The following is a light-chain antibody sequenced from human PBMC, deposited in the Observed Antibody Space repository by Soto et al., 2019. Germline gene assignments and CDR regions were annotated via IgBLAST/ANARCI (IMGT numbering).Light chain of an antibody. Sequence: DIVLTQSPATLSLSPGERATLSCRASQSVSSYLAWYQQKPGQAPRLLIYDASNRATGIPARFSGSGSGTDFTLTISSLEPEDFAVYYCQQRSKWPPYTFGQGTKLEIK. J-gene: IGKJ2*01. CDR1: QSVSSY. CDR3: QQRSKWPPYT. V-gene: IGKV3-11*01. CDR2: DAS.